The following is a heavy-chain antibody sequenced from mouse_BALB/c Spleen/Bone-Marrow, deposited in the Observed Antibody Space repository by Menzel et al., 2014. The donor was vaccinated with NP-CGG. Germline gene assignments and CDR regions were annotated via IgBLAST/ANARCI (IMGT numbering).Heavy chain of an antibody. D-gene: IGHD2-14*01. CDR3: TIYYRSFAY. CDR2: IDPSDSYT. Sequence: LVESGAELVKPGASVKMSCKASGYTFTSYWMHWVKQRPGQGLEWIGVIDPSDSYTSYNQKFEGKATLTVDTSSSTAYMQLSSLTSEDSAVYYCTIYYRSFAYWGQGTLVTVSA. V-gene: IGHV1S127*01. CDR1: GYTFTSYW. J-gene: IGHJ3*01.